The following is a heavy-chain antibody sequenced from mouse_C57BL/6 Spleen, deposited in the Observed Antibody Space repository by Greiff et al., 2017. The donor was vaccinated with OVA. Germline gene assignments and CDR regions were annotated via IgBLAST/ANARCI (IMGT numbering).Heavy chain of an antibody. J-gene: IGHJ3*01. CDR3: TTPRRGTGFAY. V-gene: IGHV14-4*01. CDR2: IDPENGDT. D-gene: IGHD2-12*01. CDR1: GFNIKDYY. Sequence: EVQVVESGAELVRPGASVKLSCTASGFNIKDYYMHWVKQRPEQGLEWIGWIDPENGDTEYASKFQGKATITADTSSNTAYLQLSSLTSEDTAVYYCTTPRRGTGFAYGGQGTLVTVSA.